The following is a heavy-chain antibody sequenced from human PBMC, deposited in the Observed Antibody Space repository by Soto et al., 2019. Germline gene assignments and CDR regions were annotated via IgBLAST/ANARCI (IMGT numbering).Heavy chain of an antibody. Sequence: SETLSLTCIVSGESISSSSYYWGWIRQPPGKGLEWIGSIYYSGRTYYNPSFKSRVTISIDTSKNQFSLKLSSVAATDTAVYYCARQRTTVVTQAYFDHWGQGALVTVSS. J-gene: IGHJ4*02. D-gene: IGHD2-21*02. CDR3: ARQRTTVVTQAYFDH. CDR2: IYYSGRT. CDR1: GESISSSSYY. V-gene: IGHV4-39*01.